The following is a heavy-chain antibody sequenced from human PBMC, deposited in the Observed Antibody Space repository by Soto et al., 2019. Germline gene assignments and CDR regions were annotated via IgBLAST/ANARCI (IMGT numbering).Heavy chain of an antibody. J-gene: IGHJ4*02. Sequence: QVQLVQSGAEVKKPGASVKVSCKASGYTFTNYHISWVRQAPGQGLEWMGWISAYNGNTNYAQKLQGRVTMTTDTTTSTGYMELRSLTSGDTAVYYCARDSPPPREWGQGTLVTVSS. CDR2: ISAYNGNT. CDR1: GYTFTNYH. CDR3: ARDSPPPRE. V-gene: IGHV1-18*01.